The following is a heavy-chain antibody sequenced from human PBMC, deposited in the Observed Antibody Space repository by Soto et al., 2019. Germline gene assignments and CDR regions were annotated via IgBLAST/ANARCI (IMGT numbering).Heavy chain of an antibody. CDR1: GFSLSTSGVG. CDR2: IYWNDDK. J-gene: IGHJ4*02. V-gene: IGHV2-5*01. D-gene: IGHD6-19*01. CDR3: EHSGIAVAGTSTAFDY. Sequence: QITLKESGPTLVKPTQTLTLTCTFSGFSLSTSGVGVGWISQPPGKALEWLALIYWNDDKRYSPSLKSRLTITKDTAKNQVVLTMTNIDPVDTATYYCEHSGIAVAGTSTAFDYWGQGTLVTVSS.